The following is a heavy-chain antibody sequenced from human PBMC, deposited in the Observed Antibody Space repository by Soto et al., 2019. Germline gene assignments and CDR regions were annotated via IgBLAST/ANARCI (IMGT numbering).Heavy chain of an antibody. J-gene: IGHJ4*02. D-gene: IGHD6-13*01. CDR2: IKSKTDGGTT. CDR3: TSGGQQLVNFDY. Sequence: GGSLRLSCAASGFTFSNAWMSWVRQAPGKGLEWVGRIKSKTDGGTTDYAAPVKGRFTISGDDSKNTLYLQMNSLKTEDTAVYYCTSGGQQLVNFDYWGQGTLVTVSS. V-gene: IGHV3-15*01. CDR1: GFTFSNAW.